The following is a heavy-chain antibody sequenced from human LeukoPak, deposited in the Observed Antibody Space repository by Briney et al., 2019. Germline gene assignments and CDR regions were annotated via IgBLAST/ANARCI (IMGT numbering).Heavy chain of an antibody. CDR3: TKGGYTTYFDY. J-gene: IGHJ4*02. V-gene: IGHV3-23*01. CDR1: GFTFSSYA. Sequence: GGSLRLSCAVSGFTFSSYAMTWVRQAPGKGLEWVSTIRATAGTTYYEDSVKGRFTISRDNSKNTQWLQMNSLRVEDTAVYYCTKGGYTTYFDYRGQGTLVTVSS. CDR2: IRATAGTT. D-gene: IGHD6-13*01.